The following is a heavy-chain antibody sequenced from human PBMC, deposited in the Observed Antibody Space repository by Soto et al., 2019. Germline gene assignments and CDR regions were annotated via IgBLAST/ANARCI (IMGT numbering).Heavy chain of an antibody. CDR1: GGSISSYY. D-gene: IGHD3-22*01. Sequence: SETLSLTCTVSGGSISSYYWSWIRQPAGKGLEWIGRIYTSGSTNYNPSLKSRVTMSVDTSKNQFSLKLSSVTAADTAVYYCARDPIYYDSSGYYDYFDYWRQGTLVTVSS. V-gene: IGHV4-4*07. J-gene: IGHJ4*02. CDR2: IYTSGST. CDR3: ARDPIYYDSSGYYDYFDY.